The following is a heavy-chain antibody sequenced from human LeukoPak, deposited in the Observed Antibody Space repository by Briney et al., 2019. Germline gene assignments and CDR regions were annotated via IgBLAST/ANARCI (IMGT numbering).Heavy chain of an antibody. CDR1: GYTLTELS. Sequence: VSVKVSCKVSGYTLTELSMHWVRQAPGKGLEWMGGFDPEDGETIYAQKFQGRVTMTEDTSTDTAYMELSSLRSEDTAVYYCATGDFWSGYFPTDYWGQGTLVTVSS. CDR2: FDPEDGET. V-gene: IGHV1-24*01. J-gene: IGHJ4*02. CDR3: ATGDFWSGYFPTDY. D-gene: IGHD3-3*01.